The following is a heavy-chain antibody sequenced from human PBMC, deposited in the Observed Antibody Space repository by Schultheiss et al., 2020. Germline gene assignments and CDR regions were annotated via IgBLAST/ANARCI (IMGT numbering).Heavy chain of an antibody. CDR2: ISGSGGST. CDR1: GFTFSSYA. D-gene: IGHD2-2*01. Sequence: GESLKISCAASGFTFSSYAMSWVRQAPGKGLEWVSAISGSGGSTYYADSVKGRFTISRDNSKNTLYLQMNSLRAEDTAVYYCARLVVPAAMPILRDYWGQGTLVTVSS. J-gene: IGHJ4*02. CDR3: ARLVVPAAMPILRDY. V-gene: IGHV3-23*01.